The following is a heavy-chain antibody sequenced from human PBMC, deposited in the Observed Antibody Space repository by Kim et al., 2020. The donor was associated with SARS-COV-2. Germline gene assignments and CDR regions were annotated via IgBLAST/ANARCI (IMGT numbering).Heavy chain of an antibody. CDR1: GFTFSSYA. J-gene: IGHJ6*02. D-gene: IGHD2-2*01. V-gene: IGHV3-64D*06. CDR3: VKEGRYCSSTSFRYSYYYYGMDV. Sequence: GGSLRLSCSASGFTFSSYAMHWVRQAPGKGLEYVSAISSNGGSTYYADSVKGRFTISRDNSKNTLYLQMSSLRAEDTAVYYCVKEGRYCSSTSFRYSYYYYGMDVWGQGTTVTVSS. CDR2: ISSNGGST.